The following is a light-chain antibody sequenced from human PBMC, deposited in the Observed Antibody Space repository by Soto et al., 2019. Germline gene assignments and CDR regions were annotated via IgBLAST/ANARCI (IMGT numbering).Light chain of an antibody. CDR1: KLGDKY. V-gene: IGLV3-1*01. J-gene: IGLJ1*01. CDR3: QAWASSTGV. CDR2: QNN. Sequence: SYELTQPPSVSVPPGQTASITCSGDKLGDKYACWYQQKPGQSPVLVIYQNNKRPSGIPERFSGSNSGNTATLTISGTQAMDEADYYCQAWASSTGVFGTGPKLTVL.